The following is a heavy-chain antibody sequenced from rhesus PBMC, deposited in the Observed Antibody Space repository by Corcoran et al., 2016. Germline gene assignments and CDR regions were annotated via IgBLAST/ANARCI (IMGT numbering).Heavy chain of an antibody. J-gene: IGHJ4*01. V-gene: IGHV3-78*01. CDR2: INWNSGST. D-gene: IGHD6-31*01. CDR1: GFTFDDYA. CDR3: ARGADSSGSYYFDY. Sequence: EVQLVESGGGVVQPGGSLRLSCAASGFTFDDYAVGWVRQAPGKGLEWVSDINWNSGSTGYADSVKGRFTISRDNAKNSLYLQMNRLRAEDTALYYCARGADSSGSYYFDYWGQGVLVTVSS.